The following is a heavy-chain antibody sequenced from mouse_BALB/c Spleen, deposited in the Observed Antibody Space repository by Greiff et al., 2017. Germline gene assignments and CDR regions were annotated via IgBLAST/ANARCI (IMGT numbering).Heavy chain of an antibody. V-gene: IGHV1-69*02. J-gene: IGHJ2*01. CDR2: IYPSDSYT. Sequence: QVQLKQSGAELVRPGASVKLSCKASGYTFTSYWINWVKQRPGQGLEWIGNIYPSDSYTNYNQKFKDKATLTVDKSSSTAYMQLSSPTSEDSAVYYCTRVEYGNYCDYWGQGTTLTVSS. CDR1: GYTFTSYW. D-gene: IGHD2-10*02. CDR3: TRVEYGNYCDY.